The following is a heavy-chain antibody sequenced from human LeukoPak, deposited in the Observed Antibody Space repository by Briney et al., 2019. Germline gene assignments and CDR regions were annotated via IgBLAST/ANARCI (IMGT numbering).Heavy chain of an antibody. J-gene: IGHJ6*03. CDR2: ISGSSGNT. CDR3: ARGTVSGSDYFYMDV. D-gene: IGHD1-26*01. Sequence: ASLKVSCKTSGYTFTSYGINWVRQAPGQGLEWMGCISGSSGNTKYAQNIQGRVTVTTDTSTRTAYLELRSLRSDDTAVYYCARGTVSGSDYFYMDVWGKGNTVSVSS. CDR1: GYTFTSYG. V-gene: IGHV1-18*01.